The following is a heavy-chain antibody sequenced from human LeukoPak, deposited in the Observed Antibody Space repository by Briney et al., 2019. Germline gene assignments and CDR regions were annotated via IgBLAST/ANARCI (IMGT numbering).Heavy chain of an antibody. V-gene: IGHV3-74*01. Sequence: PGGSLRLSCAASGFTLSSYQMHWVRQAPGKGLLLVSRFYSDGTYTTYADSVKGRFTVSRDNAKNTLYLQINSLRAEDTAVYYCARDPGSDSHDWYFDLWGRGTLVTVSS. CDR2: FYSDGTYT. CDR1: GFTLSSYQ. CDR3: ARDPGSDSHDWYFDL. D-gene: IGHD1-26*01. J-gene: IGHJ2*01.